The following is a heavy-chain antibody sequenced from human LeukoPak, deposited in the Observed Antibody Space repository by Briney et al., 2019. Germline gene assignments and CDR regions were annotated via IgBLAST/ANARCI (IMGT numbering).Heavy chain of an antibody. CDR1: GYTFTSYG. CDR2: ISAYNGNT. Sequence: GASVKVSCKASGYTFTSYGISWVRQAPGQGLEWMGWISAYNGNTNYAQKLQGRVTMTTDTSTSTAYMELRSLRSDDTAVYYCASRKTIVGAAGDAFDIWGQGTMVTVSS. D-gene: IGHD1-26*01. CDR3: ASRKTIVGAAGDAFDI. J-gene: IGHJ3*02. V-gene: IGHV1-18*01.